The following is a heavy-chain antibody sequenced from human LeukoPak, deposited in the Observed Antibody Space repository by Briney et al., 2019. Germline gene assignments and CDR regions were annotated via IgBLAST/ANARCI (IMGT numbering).Heavy chain of an antibody. CDR1: GFTFSSYG. Sequence: GGSLRLSCAASGFTFSSYGMHWVRQAPGKGLEWVAFIRYDGSNKYYADSVKGRFTISRDNSKNPLYLQMNSLRAEDTAVYYCAKAAPAAMMIYYYYMDVWGKGTTVTISS. D-gene: IGHD2-2*01. J-gene: IGHJ6*03. CDR2: IRYDGSNK. CDR3: AKAAPAAMMIYYYYMDV. V-gene: IGHV3-30*02.